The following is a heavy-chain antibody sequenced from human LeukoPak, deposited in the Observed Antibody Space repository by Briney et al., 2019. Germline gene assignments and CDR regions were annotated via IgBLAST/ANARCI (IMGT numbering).Heavy chain of an antibody. CDR2: ISSSGTTI. CDR3: ARDQGAGYYYDSSEGSDAFDI. D-gene: IGHD3-22*01. J-gene: IGHJ3*02. V-gene: IGHV3-11*01. Sequence: GGSLRLSCAASGFTFSDYYMSWIRQAPGKGLEWVPYISSSGTTIYYADSVTGRFTISRDNAKNSVYLQMNSLRAEDTAVYYCARDQGAGYYYDSSEGSDAFDIWGQGTMVTVSS. CDR1: GFTFSDYY.